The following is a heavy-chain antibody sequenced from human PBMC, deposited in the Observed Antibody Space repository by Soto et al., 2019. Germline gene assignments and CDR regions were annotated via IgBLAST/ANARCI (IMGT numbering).Heavy chain of an antibody. Sequence: PGGSLRLSCAASGFTFSSYAMHWVRQAPGKGLEWVAVISYDGSNKYYADSVKGRFTISRDNSKNTLYLQMNSLRAEDTAVYYCARGDYYYDSSGDLPLQHWGQGTLVTVSS. J-gene: IGHJ1*01. CDR2: ISYDGSNK. V-gene: IGHV3-30-3*01. CDR1: GFTFSSYA. CDR3: ARGDYYYDSSGDLPLQH. D-gene: IGHD3-22*01.